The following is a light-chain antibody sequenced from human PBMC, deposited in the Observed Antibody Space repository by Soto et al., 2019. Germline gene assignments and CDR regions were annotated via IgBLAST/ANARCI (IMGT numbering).Light chain of an antibody. V-gene: IGLV1-44*01. CDR1: SSNIGSNT. CDR2: SNN. J-gene: IGLJ1*01. Sequence: VRTQPPSASGTPGQRVTTSCSGSSSNIGSNTVNWYQQLPGTAPKLLIYSNNQRPSGVSDRFSGSKSGNTASLTVSGLQAEDEADYYCSSYTGGNPPYVFGTGTRVT. CDR3: SSYTGGNPPYV.